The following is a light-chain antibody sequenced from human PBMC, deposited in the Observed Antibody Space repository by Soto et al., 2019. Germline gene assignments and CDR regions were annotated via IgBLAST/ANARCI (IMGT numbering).Light chain of an antibody. CDR3: QQRSNWPS. CDR1: QSVSSY. CDR2: DAS. Sequence: EIVLTQSPATLSLSPGERATLSCRASQSVSSYLAWYQQKPGQAPRLLIYDASNRATGIPARFSGSGSGTDVPLTISSLETEEYAVDYCQQRSNWPSFGGGNKVEIK. J-gene: IGKJ4*01. V-gene: IGKV3-11*01.